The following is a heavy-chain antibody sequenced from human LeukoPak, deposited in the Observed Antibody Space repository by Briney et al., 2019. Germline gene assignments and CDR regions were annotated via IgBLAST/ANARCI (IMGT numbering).Heavy chain of an antibody. CDR3: ARGSGNSGYDDYYYYYGMDV. CDR2: IWYDGSNK. Sequence: GGSLRLSCAASGFTFSSYSMNWVRQAPGKGLEWVAVIWYDGSNKYYADSVKGRFTISRDNSKNTLYLQMNSLRAEDTAVYYCARGSGNSGYDDYYYYYGMDVWGQGTTVTVSS. J-gene: IGHJ6*02. D-gene: IGHD5-12*01. CDR1: GFTFSSYS. V-gene: IGHV3-33*08.